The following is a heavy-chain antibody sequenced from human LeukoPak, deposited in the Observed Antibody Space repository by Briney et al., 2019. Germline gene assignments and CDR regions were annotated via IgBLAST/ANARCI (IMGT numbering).Heavy chain of an antibody. CDR1: GGTFSSYA. D-gene: IGHD3-22*01. J-gene: IGHJ4*02. V-gene: IGHV1-69*05. CDR2: IIPIFGTA. CDR3: ARDHYDSSGYYSNNFDY. Sequence: SSVKVSCKASGGTFSSYASSWVRQAPGQGLEWMGGIIPIFGTANYAQKFQGRVTITTDESTSTAYMELSSLRSEDTAVYYCARDHYDSSGYYSNNFDYWGQGTLVTVSS.